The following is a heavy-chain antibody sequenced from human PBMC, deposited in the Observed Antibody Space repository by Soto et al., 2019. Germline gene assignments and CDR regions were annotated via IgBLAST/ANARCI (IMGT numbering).Heavy chain of an antibody. J-gene: IGHJ4*02. D-gene: IGHD6-13*01. V-gene: IGHV4-39*07. CDR2: FFIGGNT. Sequence: PSETLSLTCTVSGGSISSSTYYWGWMRQPPGKGLEWIASFFIGGNTYYNPSLKSRVTISVDKSKNQFSLKLSSVTAADTAVYYCARVARGSSWYYFDYWGQGTLVTVSS. CDR1: GGSISSSTYY. CDR3: ARVARGSSWYYFDY.